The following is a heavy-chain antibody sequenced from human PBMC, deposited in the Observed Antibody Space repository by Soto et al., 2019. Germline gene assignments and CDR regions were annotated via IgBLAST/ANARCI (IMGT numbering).Heavy chain of an antibody. CDR2: ISAHNGDT. CDR1: GSSFATYG. Sequence: ASVTGSCTASGSSFATYGFSWVRQAPGQGLECVGWISAHNGDTHYSQKFQGRVTLTTDTSTNTGYMELRSLTSDDTAVYFCATEPIYYNDGSGYYPLGHWGQGTLVTVSS. CDR3: ATEPIYYNDGSGYYPLGH. J-gene: IGHJ4*02. V-gene: IGHV1-18*04. D-gene: IGHD3-22*01.